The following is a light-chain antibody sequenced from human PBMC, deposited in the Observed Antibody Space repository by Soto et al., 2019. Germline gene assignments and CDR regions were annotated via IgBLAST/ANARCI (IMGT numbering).Light chain of an antibody. CDR2: DVS. Sequence: QSALTQPPAASGSPGQSVTISCTGTSRDIGGYNYVSWYQQHPGKAPKLIIYDVSQRPSGVPDRFSGSKSGNTASLTVSGLQAEDEADYYCNSYAVDHVVFGGGTKLTVL. J-gene: IGLJ2*01. V-gene: IGLV2-8*01. CDR3: NSYAVDHVV. CDR1: SRDIGGYNY.